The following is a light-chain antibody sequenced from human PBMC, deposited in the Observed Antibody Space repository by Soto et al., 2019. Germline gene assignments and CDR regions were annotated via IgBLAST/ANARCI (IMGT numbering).Light chain of an antibody. V-gene: IGKV3-20*01. J-gene: IGKJ4*01. CDR2: GAS. CDR3: QQYGSSPLS. CDR1: QSVSSSF. Sequence: EIVLTQSPGTLSLSPGERATLSCRASQSVSSSFLAWYQQKPGQAPRLLIYGASSRATGIPDRFSGSGSGTDFTLTLSRLEPEDVAVYSCQQYGSSPLSFGGGTKVEIK.